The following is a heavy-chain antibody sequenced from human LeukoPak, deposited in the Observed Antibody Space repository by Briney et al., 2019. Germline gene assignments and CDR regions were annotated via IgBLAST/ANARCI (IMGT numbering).Heavy chain of an antibody. CDR2: INPNSGGT. V-gene: IGHV1-2*02. Sequence: ASVKVSCKASGYTFTGYYMHWVRQAPGQGLEWMGWINPNSGGTNYAQKFQGRVTMTRDTSISTAYMELSRLRSDDTAVYYCARGITMVRGVIRFPFDYWGQGTLVTVSS. J-gene: IGHJ4*02. CDR1: GYTFTGYY. CDR3: ARGITMVRGVIRFPFDY. D-gene: IGHD3-10*01.